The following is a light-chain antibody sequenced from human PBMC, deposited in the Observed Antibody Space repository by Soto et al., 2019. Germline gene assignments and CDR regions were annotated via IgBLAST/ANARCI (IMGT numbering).Light chain of an antibody. CDR3: HKFSTAPLT. Sequence: IQMTQSPSSLSASVGDRVTITCRASQDISVYLAWYHQKPGKDPKLLIYSASTLQSGVPSRFSGSGSGTDFTITISRLQPEDVATYYCHKFSTAPLTFGQGTQLEIK. V-gene: IGKV1-27*01. J-gene: IGKJ5*01. CDR2: SAS. CDR1: QDISVY.